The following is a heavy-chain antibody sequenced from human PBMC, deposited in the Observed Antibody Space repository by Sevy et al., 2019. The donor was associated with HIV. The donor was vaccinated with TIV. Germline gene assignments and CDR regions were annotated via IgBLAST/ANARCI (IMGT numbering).Heavy chain of an antibody. Sequence: SETLSLTCTVSGDSISSYFWTWIRQTPGKGLEWIGYIYYSGSTNYNPSTNYNPSLKGRLTMSVDTSKNQFSLGLSSMTAADTAGYYCARQVKGGDGYRSNGVDVWGQGTTVTVSS. D-gene: IGHD3-16*01. CDR3: ARQVKGGDGYRSNGVDV. CDR2: IYYSGST. V-gene: IGHV4-59*01. J-gene: IGHJ6*02. CDR1: GDSISSYF.